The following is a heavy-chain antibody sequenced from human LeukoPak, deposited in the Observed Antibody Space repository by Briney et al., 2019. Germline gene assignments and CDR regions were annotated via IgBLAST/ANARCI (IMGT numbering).Heavy chain of an antibody. CDR3: AKVSSNWNSPYYFDY. CDR1: GFTFSNYA. CDR2: IRYDGSNK. V-gene: IGHV3-30*02. D-gene: IGHD1-1*01. Sequence: PGGSLRLSCAASGFTFSNYAMHWVRQAPGTGLEWVTFIRYDGSNKYYADSVEGRFTISRDNSKNTLYLQMNSLRAEDTAVYYCAKVSSNWNSPYYFDYWGQGTLVTVSS. J-gene: IGHJ4*02.